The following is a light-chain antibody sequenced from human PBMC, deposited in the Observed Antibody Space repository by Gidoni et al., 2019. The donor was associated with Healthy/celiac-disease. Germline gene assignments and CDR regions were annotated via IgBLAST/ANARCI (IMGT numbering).Light chain of an antibody. CDR1: QSVSSY. J-gene: IGKJ4*01. V-gene: IGKV3-11*01. CDR3: QQRSNWPLTLT. Sequence: ENVLTQSSATLSLSPGERATLSCRASQSVSSYLAWYQQKPGKAPRLLIYDASNRATGIPARFSGSGSGTDFTLTISSLEPEDFAVYYCQQRSNWPLTLTFGGGTKVEIK. CDR2: DAS.